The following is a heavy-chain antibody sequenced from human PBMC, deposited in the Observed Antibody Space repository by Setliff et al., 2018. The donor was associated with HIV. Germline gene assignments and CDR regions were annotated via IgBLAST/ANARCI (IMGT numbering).Heavy chain of an antibody. D-gene: IGHD6-19*01. V-gene: IGHV4-34*01. CDR1: GGSFSGYC. CDR2: IYHSGST. J-gene: IGHJ3*02. CDR3: ARRNSGWYDAFDI. Sequence: KPSETLSLTCAVYGGSFSGYCWSWIRQPPGKGLEWIGSIYHSGSTYYNPSLKSRVTISVDTSKNQFSLKLSSVTAADTAVYHCARRNSGWYDAFDIWGQGTMVTVSS.